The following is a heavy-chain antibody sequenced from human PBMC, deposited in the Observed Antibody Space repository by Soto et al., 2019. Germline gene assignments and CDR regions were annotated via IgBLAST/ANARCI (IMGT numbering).Heavy chain of an antibody. Sequence: SETLSLTCTVSGGSISSYYWSWIWQPPGKGLEWIGYIYYSGSTNYNPSLKSRVTISVDTSKNQFSLKLSSVTAADTAVYYCARVRQLGFDYWGQGTLVTVS. CDR1: GGSISSYY. V-gene: IGHV4-59*01. D-gene: IGHD6-13*01. J-gene: IGHJ4*02. CDR3: ARVRQLGFDY. CDR2: IYYSGST.